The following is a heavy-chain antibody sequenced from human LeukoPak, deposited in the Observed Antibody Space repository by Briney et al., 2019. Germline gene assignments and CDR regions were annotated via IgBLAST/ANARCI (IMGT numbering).Heavy chain of an antibody. D-gene: IGHD3-10*01. CDR3: ASGVGEFFPDAFNI. Sequence: SETLSLTCAVSGGSFSDYSWTWIRQTPGKGLEWIGEINHRGGTNYNPSLKSRLTISVDTSKNQFSLNLTSVTAADTAVYYCASGVGEFFPDAFNIWGQGTMVGVFS. J-gene: IGHJ3*02. CDR2: INHRGGT. V-gene: IGHV4-34*01. CDR1: GGSFSDYS.